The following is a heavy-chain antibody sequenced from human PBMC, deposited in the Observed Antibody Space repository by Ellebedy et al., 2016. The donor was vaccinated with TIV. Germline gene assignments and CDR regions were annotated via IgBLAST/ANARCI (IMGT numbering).Heavy chain of an antibody. CDR3: ARRPYCSTTTCYGLDY. CDR2: INHSGGT. J-gene: IGHJ4*02. D-gene: IGHD2-2*01. V-gene: IGHV4-34*01. CDR1: GGSLSGYY. Sequence: SETLSLXXAVYGGSLSGYYWSWVRQPPGKGLEWIGEINHSGGTNHNPSLKSRVTISVDTSKNQFSLKLRSVTAADTAVYFCARRPYCSTTTCYGLDYWGQGTLVTVSS.